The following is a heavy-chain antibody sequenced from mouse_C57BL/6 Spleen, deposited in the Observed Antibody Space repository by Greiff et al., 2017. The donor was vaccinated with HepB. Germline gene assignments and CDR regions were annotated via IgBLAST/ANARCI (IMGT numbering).Heavy chain of an antibody. J-gene: IGHJ4*01. V-gene: IGHV3-6*01. Sequence: EVHLVESGPGLVKPSQSLSLTCSVTGYSITSGYYWSWIRQFPGNKLEWMGYISYDGSNNYNPSLKNRISITRDTSKNQFFLKLNSVTTEDTATYYCARGEDYYGSSYGDAMDYWGQGTSVTVSS. CDR3: ARGEDYYGSSYGDAMDY. CDR1: GYSITSGYY. D-gene: IGHD1-1*01. CDR2: ISYDGSN.